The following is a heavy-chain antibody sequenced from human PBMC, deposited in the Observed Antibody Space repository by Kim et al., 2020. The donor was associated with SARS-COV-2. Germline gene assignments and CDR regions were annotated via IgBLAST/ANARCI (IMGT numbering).Heavy chain of an antibody. Sequence: SETLSLTCTVSGGSISSSSYYWGWIRQPPGKGLEWIGSIYYSGSTYYNPSLKSRVTISVDTSKNQFSLKLSSVTAADTAVYYCARLRATLNWFDPWGQAT. CDR1: GGSISSSSYY. CDR3: ARLRATLNWFDP. V-gene: IGHV4-39*01. J-gene: IGHJ5*02. CDR2: IYYSGST.